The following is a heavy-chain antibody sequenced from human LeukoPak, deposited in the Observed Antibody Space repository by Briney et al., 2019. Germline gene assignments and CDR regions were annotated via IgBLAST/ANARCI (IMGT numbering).Heavy chain of an antibody. CDR1: GGSFSGNY. CDR2: INHSGST. J-gene: IGHJ4*02. V-gene: IGHV4-34*01. CDR3: ARRDDYTYGYFDY. Sequence: SETLSLTCAVYGGSFSGNYWNWIRQSPGKGLEWIGEINHSGSTNYNPSLESRVTISVDTSKNQFSLKLTSVTAADTAVYYCARRDDYTYGYFDYWGQGTLVSVSS. D-gene: IGHD5-18*01.